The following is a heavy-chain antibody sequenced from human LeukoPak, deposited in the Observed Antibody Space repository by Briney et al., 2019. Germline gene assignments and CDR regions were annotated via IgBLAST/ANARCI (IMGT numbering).Heavy chain of an antibody. Sequence: SETLSLTFAVYGGSFSGYYWTWIRQPPGKGLEWIGEINHSGSTNYNPSLKSRVTISVDTSKNQFSLKLSSVTAADTAVYYCARDPGGERQLVYFDYWGQGTLVTVSS. V-gene: IGHV4-34*01. CDR1: GGSFSGYY. D-gene: IGHD6-13*01. J-gene: IGHJ4*02. CDR3: ARDPGGERQLVYFDY. CDR2: INHSGST.